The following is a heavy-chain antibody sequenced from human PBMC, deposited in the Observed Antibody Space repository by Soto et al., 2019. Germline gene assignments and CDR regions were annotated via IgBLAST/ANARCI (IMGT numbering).Heavy chain of an antibody. CDR2: ISSSSSYI. CDR3: ARDRRNYDFWSGYCWFDP. Sequence: EVQLVESGGGLVKPGGSLRLSCAASGFTFSSYSMNWVRQAPGKGLEWVSSISSSSSYIYYADSVKGRFTISRDNAKNLLYLQMNSLRAEDTAVYYCARDRRNYDFWSGYCWFDPWGQGTLVTVSS. V-gene: IGHV3-21*01. J-gene: IGHJ5*02. CDR1: GFTFSSYS. D-gene: IGHD3-3*01.